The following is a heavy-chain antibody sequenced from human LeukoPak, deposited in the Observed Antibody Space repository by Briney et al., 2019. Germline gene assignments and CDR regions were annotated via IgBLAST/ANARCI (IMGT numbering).Heavy chain of an antibody. D-gene: IGHD5-18*01. V-gene: IGHV1-8*03. CDR2: MNPNSGNT. CDR3: ARGNRYSYGYRPFDY. CDR1: GYTFTSYD. J-gene: IGHJ4*02. Sequence: GASVKVSCKASGYTFTSYDINWVRQATGQGLEWMGWMNPNSGNTGYAQKFQGRVTITRNTSISTAYMELSSLRSEDTAVYYCARGNRYSYGYRPFDYWGQGTLVTVSS.